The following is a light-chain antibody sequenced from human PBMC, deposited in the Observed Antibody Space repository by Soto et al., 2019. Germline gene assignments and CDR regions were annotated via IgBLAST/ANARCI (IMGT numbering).Light chain of an antibody. CDR3: AAWDDSSMV. CDR1: SSNIGSNY. CDR2: RNN. J-gene: IGLJ2*01. Sequence: QSVLTQPPSASGTPGQRVTISCSGSSSNIGSNYVYWYQQLPGTAPKLLIYRNNQRPSGVPDRFSGSKSGTSASPAISGLRSEDEADYYCAAWDDSSMVFGGGAKMTV. V-gene: IGLV1-47*01.